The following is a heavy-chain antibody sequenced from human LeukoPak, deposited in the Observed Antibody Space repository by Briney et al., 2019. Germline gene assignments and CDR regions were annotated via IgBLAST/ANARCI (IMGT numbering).Heavy chain of an antibody. V-gene: IGHV1-69*13. CDR2: IIPIFGTA. D-gene: IGHD6-13*01. CDR3: ARASRSSSWYSSFDY. CDR1: GGTFSSYA. J-gene: IGHJ4*02. Sequence: GASVKVSCKASGGTFSSYAISWVRQAPGQGLEWMGGIIPIFGTANYAQKFQGRVTVTADESTSTAYMELSSLRSEDTAVYYCARASRSSSWYSSFDYWGQGTLVTVSS.